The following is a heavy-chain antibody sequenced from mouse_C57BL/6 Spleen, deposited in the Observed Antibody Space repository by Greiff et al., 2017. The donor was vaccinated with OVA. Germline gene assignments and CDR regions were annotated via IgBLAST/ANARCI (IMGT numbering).Heavy chain of an antibody. J-gene: IGHJ3*01. CDR3: ARYDYERGAY. CDR2: ISNLAYSI. D-gene: IGHD2-4*01. CDR1: GFTFSDYG. V-gene: IGHV5-15*01. Sequence: EVQVVESGGGLVQPGGSLKLSCAASGFTFSDYGMAWVRQAPRKGPEWVAFISNLAYSIYYADTVTGRFTISRENAKNTLYLEMSSLRSEDTAMYYCARYDYERGAYWGQGTLVTVSA.